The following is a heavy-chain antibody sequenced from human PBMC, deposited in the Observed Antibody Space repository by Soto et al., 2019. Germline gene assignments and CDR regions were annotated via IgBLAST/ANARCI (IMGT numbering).Heavy chain of an antibody. J-gene: IGHJ4*02. V-gene: IGHV3-33*01. CDR2: IWSDGSNE. CDR3: ATDYSSTGYGLVY. CDR1: GFTFSSHG. D-gene: IGHD2-2*01. Sequence: QAQLVESGGGVVQPGRSLRLSCAASGFTFSSHGMHWVRQAPGKGLEWVAVIWSDGSNEYYADSVKGRFTISRDNSKNTLYMQMSSLKVEDTAVYYCATDYSSTGYGLVYWGQGALVTVYS.